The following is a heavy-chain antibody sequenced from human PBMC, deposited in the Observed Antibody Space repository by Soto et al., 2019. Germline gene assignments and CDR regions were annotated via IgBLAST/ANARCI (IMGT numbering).Heavy chain of an antibody. CDR2: ISYDGSNK. V-gene: IGHV3-30*18. CDR1: GFTFSSYG. CDR3: AKTGITMIVVAPIDY. J-gene: IGHJ4*02. D-gene: IGHD3-22*01. Sequence: GGSLRLSCAASGFTFSSYGMHWVRQAPGKGLEWVAVISYDGSNKYYADSVKGRFTISRDNSKNTLYLQMNSLRAEDTAVYYCAKTGITMIVVAPIDYWGQVTMVTVYS.